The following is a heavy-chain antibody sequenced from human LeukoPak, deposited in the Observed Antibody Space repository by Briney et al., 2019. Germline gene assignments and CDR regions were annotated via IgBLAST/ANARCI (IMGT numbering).Heavy chain of an antibody. CDR1: GFTFSDYY. CDR3: ASSYSSSWNPFDY. D-gene: IGHD6-13*01. V-gene: IGHV3-11*06. J-gene: IGHJ4*02. CDR2: ISSSSSYT. Sequence: PGGSLRLSCAASGFTFSDYYMSWIRQAPGKGLEWVSYISSSSSYTNYADSVKGRFTISRDNAKNSLYLQMNSLRAEDTAVYYCASSYSSSWNPFDYWGQGTLATVSS.